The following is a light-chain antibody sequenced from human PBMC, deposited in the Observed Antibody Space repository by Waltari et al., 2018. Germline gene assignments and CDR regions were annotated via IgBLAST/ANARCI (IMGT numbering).Light chain of an antibody. Sequence: QSALTQPASVSGTPGQSITIPCSGTTSHVGIYSLFSWYQQPPGEAPKLLICEVFKRPPDTSSRFSGAKSGSTASLTISGLQPEDEADYYCCSYAGRGTYVFGSGTKVTVL. CDR1: TSHVGIYSL. V-gene: IGLV2-23*02. CDR3: CSYAGRGTYV. CDR2: EVF. J-gene: IGLJ1*01.